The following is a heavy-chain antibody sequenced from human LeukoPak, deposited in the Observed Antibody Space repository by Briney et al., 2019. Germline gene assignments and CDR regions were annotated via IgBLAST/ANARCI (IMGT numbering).Heavy chain of an antibody. CDR1: GGSISSYY. D-gene: IGHD6-19*01. CDR3: ARDSTPFIAVAGKGAAYYFDY. Sequence: PSETLSLTCTVSGGSISSYYWSWIRQPAGKGLEWIGRIYTSGSTNYNPSLKSRVTMSVDTSKNQFSLKLSSVTAADTAVYYCARDSTPFIAVAGKGAAYYFDYWGQRTLVTVSS. V-gene: IGHV4-4*07. J-gene: IGHJ4*02. CDR2: IYTSGST.